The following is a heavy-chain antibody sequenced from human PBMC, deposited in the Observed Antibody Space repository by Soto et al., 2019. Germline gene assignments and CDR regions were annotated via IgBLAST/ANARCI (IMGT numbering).Heavy chain of an antibody. D-gene: IGHD2-15*01. Sequence: SETLSLTCTVSGGSVSSGSYYWSWIRQPPGKGLEWIGYIYYSGSTNYNPSLKSRVTISVDTSKNQFSLKLSSVTAADTAVYSCPRGQVVVVAATRAAHWFDLSGQGALVISSS. V-gene: IGHV4-61*01. J-gene: IGHJ5*02. CDR1: GGSVSSGSYY. CDR3: PRGQVVVVAATRAAHWFDL. CDR2: IYYSGST.